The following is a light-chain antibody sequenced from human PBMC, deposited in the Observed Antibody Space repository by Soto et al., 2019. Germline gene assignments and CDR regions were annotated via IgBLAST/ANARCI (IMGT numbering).Light chain of an antibody. CDR2: GAS. Sequence: EIVLTQSPGTLSLSPGERATLSYRASQSVTSSSLAWYQQKPGQAPRLLIYGASSRATGIPDRFSGSGSGTDFTLTISRLEPEDFAVYYCQQYGGSPSITFGQGTRLEIK. CDR3: QQYGGSPSIT. CDR1: QSVTSSS. V-gene: IGKV3-20*01. J-gene: IGKJ5*01.